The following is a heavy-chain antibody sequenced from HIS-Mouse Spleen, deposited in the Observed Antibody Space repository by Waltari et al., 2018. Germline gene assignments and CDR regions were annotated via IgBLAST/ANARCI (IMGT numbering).Heavy chain of an antibody. Sequence: EVQLVESGGGLVKPGGSLRLSCAASGFTFTRYRMNWGPLAPGKGLEWVSSISSSSSYIYYADSVKGRFTISRDNAKNSLYLQMNSLRAEDTAVYYCARGGNWATYGQAFDIWGQGTMVTVSS. CDR1: GFTFTRYR. D-gene: IGHD7-27*01. CDR3: ARGGNWATYGQAFDI. J-gene: IGHJ3*02. V-gene: IGHV3-21*01. CDR2: ISSSSSYI.